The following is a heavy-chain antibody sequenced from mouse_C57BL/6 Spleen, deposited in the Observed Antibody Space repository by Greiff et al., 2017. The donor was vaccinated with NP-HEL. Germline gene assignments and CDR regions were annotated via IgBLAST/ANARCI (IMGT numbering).Heavy chain of an antibody. CDR1: GYTFTSYW. CDR2: IDPSDSYT. J-gene: IGHJ3*01. CDR3: ARRDYSNYVGFAY. V-gene: IGHV1-69*01. D-gene: IGHD2-5*01. Sequence: QVQLQQPGAELVMPGASVKLSCKASGYTFTSYWMHWVKQRPGQGLEWIGEIDPSDSYTNYNQKFKGKSTLTVDKSSSTAYMQLSSLTSEDSAVYYCARRDYSNYVGFAYWGQGTLVTVSA.